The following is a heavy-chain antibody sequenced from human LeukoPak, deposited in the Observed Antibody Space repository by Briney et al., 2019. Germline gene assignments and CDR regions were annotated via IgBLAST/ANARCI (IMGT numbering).Heavy chain of an antibody. Sequence: GGSLRLSCVASGFTSSNFAISWVRQAPGKGLEWVSAISGSGLSTYYADSVKGRFTISRDNSKNTIYLQMNGLSAEDTAVYYCAKRGGFGSGYYQPPEDYWGQGTLVTVSS. CDR3: AKRGGFGSGYYQPPEDY. J-gene: IGHJ4*02. CDR1: GFTSSNFA. CDR2: ISGSGLST. V-gene: IGHV3-23*01. D-gene: IGHD3-22*01.